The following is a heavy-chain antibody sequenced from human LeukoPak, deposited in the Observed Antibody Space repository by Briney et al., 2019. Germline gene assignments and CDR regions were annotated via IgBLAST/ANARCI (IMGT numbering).Heavy chain of an antibody. Sequence: SETLSLTCTVSGASVRSDHWNWIRQSPGKGLEWIAYMHGTGSPNYNPSLASRLTLSVDATENLLSLKLTSVTAADTAVYFCARDLEYCSTTSCFTWGQGTLVTVSS. CDR3: ARDLEYCSTTSCFT. V-gene: IGHV4-59*02. D-gene: IGHD2-2*01. CDR1: GASVRSDH. CDR2: MHGTGSP. J-gene: IGHJ5*02.